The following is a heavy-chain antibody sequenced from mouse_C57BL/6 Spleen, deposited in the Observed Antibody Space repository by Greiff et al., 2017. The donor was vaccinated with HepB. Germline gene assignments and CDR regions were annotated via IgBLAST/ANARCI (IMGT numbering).Heavy chain of an antibody. D-gene: IGHD6-5*01. CDR1: GFTFSDYG. Sequence: EVQLVESGGGLVKPGGSLKLSCAASGFTFSDYGMHWVRQAPEKGLEWVAYISSGSSTIYYADTVKGRFTISKDNAKNTLFLQMTSLRSEDTAMYYCARKPPNYYAMDYWGQGTSVTVSS. CDR3: ARKPPNYYAMDY. CDR2: ISSGSSTI. V-gene: IGHV5-17*01. J-gene: IGHJ4*01.